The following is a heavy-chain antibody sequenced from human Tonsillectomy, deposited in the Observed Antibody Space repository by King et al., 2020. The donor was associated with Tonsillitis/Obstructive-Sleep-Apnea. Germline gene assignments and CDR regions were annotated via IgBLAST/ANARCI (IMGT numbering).Heavy chain of an antibody. CDR1: GFSFDDYA. J-gene: IGHJ3*02. CDR2: ITWDGGDT. V-gene: IGHV3-43*01. Sequence: VQLVESGGVVVQPGGSLRLSCAASGFSFDDYAIHWVRQAPGKGLEWVSLITWDGGDTYYADSVKGRFTISRDNSRNSLYLQMNSRNTEDTALYYCAKDLDGGRGGYEADGFDIWGQGTMVTVSS. D-gene: IGHD5-12*01. CDR3: AKDLDGGRGGYEADGFDI.